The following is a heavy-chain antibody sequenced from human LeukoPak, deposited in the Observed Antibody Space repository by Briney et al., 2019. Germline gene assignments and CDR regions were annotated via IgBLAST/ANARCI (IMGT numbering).Heavy chain of an antibody. Sequence: GSLRLSCEAPGFTFSTYWMHWVRQAPGKGLVWVSRITPDGTSTTYADSVKGRFTISRDNAKNTLYVQMNSLRAEDTAVYYCARGAFGVYAFDIWGQGTMVTVSS. J-gene: IGHJ3*02. CDR1: GFTFSTYW. CDR3: ARGAFGVYAFDI. D-gene: IGHD3-3*01. V-gene: IGHV3-74*01. CDR2: ITPDGTST.